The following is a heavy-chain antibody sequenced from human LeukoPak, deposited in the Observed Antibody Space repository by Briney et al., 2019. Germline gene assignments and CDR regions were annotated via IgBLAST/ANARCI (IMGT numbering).Heavy chain of an antibody. CDR3: ARGKRLWFGEYYYYGMDV. J-gene: IGHJ6*02. D-gene: IGHD3-10*01. Sequence: SQTLSLTCAISGDSVSSNSAAWNWIRQSPSRGLEWLGRTYYRSKWYNDYAVSVKSRITINPDTSKNQFSLQLNSVTPEDTAVYYCARGKRLWFGEYYYYGMDVWGQGTTVTVSS. CDR2: TYYRSKWYN. CDR1: GDSVSSNSAA. V-gene: IGHV6-1*01.